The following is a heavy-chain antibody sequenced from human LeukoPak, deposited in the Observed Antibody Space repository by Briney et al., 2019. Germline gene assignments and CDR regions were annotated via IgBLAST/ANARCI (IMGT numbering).Heavy chain of an antibody. CDR1: GFTFSSYS. Sequence: GGSLRLSCAASGFTFSSYSMNWVRQAPGKGLEWVSSISSSSSYIYYADSVKGRFTISRDNAKNSLYLQMNSLRAEDTAVYYCARTSPKDYVWGSYNYWGQGTLVTVSS. CDR3: ARTSPKDYVWGSYNY. D-gene: IGHD3-16*01. J-gene: IGHJ4*02. V-gene: IGHV3-21*01. CDR2: ISSSSSYI.